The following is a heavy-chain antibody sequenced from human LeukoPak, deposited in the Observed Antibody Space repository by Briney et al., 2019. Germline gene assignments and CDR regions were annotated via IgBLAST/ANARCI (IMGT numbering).Heavy chain of an antibody. CDR1: GFTFSDYG. Sequence: HPGGSLRLSCAASGFTFSDYGMHWVRQAPGKGLEWVSVIWHDGSNKYYSDSVEGRFIISRDNSKNTLYLQMNSLRVEDTAVFYCANLPLASGPSGYWGQGTLVTVSS. J-gene: IGHJ4*02. CDR3: ANLPLASGPSGY. D-gene: IGHD3-3*01. V-gene: IGHV3-30*02. CDR2: IWHDGSNK.